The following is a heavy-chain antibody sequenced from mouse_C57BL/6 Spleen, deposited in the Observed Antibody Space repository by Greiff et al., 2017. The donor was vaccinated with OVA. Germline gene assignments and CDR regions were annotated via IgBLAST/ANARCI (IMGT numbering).Heavy chain of an antibody. J-gene: IGHJ1*03. CDR1: GFTFSDYG. V-gene: IGHV5-17*01. CDR3: ARDWYFDV. CDR2: ISSGSSTI. Sequence: EVKLMESGGGLVKPGGSLKLSCAASGFTFSDYGMHWVRQAPEKGLEWVAYISSGSSTIYDADTVKGRFTISRDNAKNTLFLQMTSLRAEDTAMYYCARDWYFDVWGKGTTVTVSS.